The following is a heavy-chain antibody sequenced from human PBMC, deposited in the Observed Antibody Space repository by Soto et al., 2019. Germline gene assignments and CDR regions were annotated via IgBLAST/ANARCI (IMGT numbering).Heavy chain of an antibody. V-gene: IGHV1-69*01. Sequence: QVQLVQSGAEVKKPGSSVKVSCKASGGTFGSYAISWVRQAPGQGLEWMGGIIAIPGTANYAQKFQGRVTIAADESTSTAYMELSSRRSEDTAVYYCARSQGSSTSLEIYYYYYYGMDVWGQGTTVTVSS. CDR2: IIAIPGTA. D-gene: IGHD2-2*01. J-gene: IGHJ6*02. CDR1: GGTFGSYA. CDR3: ARSQGSSTSLEIYYYYYYGMDV.